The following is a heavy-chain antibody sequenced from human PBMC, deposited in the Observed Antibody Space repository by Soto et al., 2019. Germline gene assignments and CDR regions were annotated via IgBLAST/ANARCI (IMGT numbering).Heavy chain of an antibody. D-gene: IGHD3-9*01. J-gene: IGHJ4*02. V-gene: IGHV1-69*13. CDR3: ARDLVIDILTGYYPSVLDY. CDR1: GGTFSSYA. CDR2: IILIFGTA. Sequence: EASVKVSCKASGGTFSSYAISWVRQAPGQGLEWMGGIILIFGTANYAQKFQGRVTITADESTSTAYMELSSLRSEDTAVYYCARDLVIDILTGYYPSVLDYWGQGTLVTVSS.